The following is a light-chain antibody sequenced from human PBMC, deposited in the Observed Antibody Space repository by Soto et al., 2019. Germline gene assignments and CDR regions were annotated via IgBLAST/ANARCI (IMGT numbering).Light chain of an antibody. J-gene: IGKJ4*01. CDR3: QQYDAWPLT. Sequence: VMTQSPATLSVSPGEGATLSCWASETVATNLAWYQQKPGQAPRLLIYDASNRAADVPARFSGSWSGTEFTLTINSLQSEDFAVYYCQQYDAWPLTFGGGTK. CDR2: DAS. V-gene: IGKV3-15*01. CDR1: ETVATN.